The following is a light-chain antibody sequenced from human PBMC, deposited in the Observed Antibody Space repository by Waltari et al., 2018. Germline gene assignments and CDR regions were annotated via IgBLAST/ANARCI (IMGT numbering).Light chain of an antibody. V-gene: IGKV4-1*01. CDR3: QQYYDSPVT. CDR1: QTVLYSDNNNY. Sequence: DIVMTQSPDSLTVSLGERATINCKSSQTVLYSDNNNYLGWYQQKPGQPPRLLISWASTRESGVPDRFSGGGSGTDFTLTISSLQAEDVAVYYFQQYYDSPVTFGQGTKLDLK. CDR2: WAS. J-gene: IGKJ2*01.